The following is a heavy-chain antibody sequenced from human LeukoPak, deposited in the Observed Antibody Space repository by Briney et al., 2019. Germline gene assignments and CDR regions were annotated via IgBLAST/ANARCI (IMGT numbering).Heavy chain of an antibody. Sequence: GASVKVSCKASGYTFTSYYMHWVRQAPGQGLEWMGWINPNSGGTNYAQKFQGRVTMTRDTSISTAYMELSRLRSDDTAVYYCARSSSGWYDAFAIWGQGTMVTVSS. J-gene: IGHJ3*02. CDR2: INPNSGGT. CDR1: GYTFTSYY. D-gene: IGHD6-19*01. CDR3: ARSSSGWYDAFAI. V-gene: IGHV1-2*02.